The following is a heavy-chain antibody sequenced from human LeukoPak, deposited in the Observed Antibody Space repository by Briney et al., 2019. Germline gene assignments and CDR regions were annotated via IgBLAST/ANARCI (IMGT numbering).Heavy chain of an antibody. Sequence: GGSLRLSCAASGFAVSNSYMSWVRQAPGKGLEWVSAISGSGGSTYYADSVKGRFTISRDNSKNTLYLQMNSLRAEDTAVYYCAKGISWNDRDAFDIWGQGTTVTVSS. CDR3: AKGISWNDRDAFDI. CDR1: GFAVSNSY. D-gene: IGHD1-1*01. V-gene: IGHV3-23*01. CDR2: ISGSGGST. J-gene: IGHJ3*02.